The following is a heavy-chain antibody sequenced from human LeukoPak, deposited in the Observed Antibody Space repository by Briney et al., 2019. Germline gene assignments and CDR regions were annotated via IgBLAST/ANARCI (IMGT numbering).Heavy chain of an antibody. Sequence: GESLRISCKGSGYSFTYYWITWVRQMPGKGLEWIGGIDPSDSYVNSPSFQGHVTISADKSISTAYLQWSSLKASDTAIYYCARLKYGTNSDYFDYWGQGTLVTVAS. CDR3: ARLKYGTNSDYFDY. D-gene: IGHD1-1*01. V-gene: IGHV5-10-1*01. CDR1: GYSFTYYW. J-gene: IGHJ4*02. CDR2: IDPSDSYV.